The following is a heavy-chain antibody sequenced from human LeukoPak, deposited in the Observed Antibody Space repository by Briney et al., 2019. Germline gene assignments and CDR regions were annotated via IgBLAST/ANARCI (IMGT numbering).Heavy chain of an antibody. CDR1: GFTFSSYA. J-gene: IGHJ4*02. D-gene: IGHD6-13*01. Sequence: GGSLRLSCAASGFTFSSYAMSWVRQAPGKGLEWVSAISGSGGSTYYAGSVKGRFTISRDNSKNTLYLQMNSLRAEDTAVYYCAKDSSSWYGYFDYWGQGTLVTVSS. V-gene: IGHV3-23*01. CDR2: ISGSGGST. CDR3: AKDSSSWYGYFDY.